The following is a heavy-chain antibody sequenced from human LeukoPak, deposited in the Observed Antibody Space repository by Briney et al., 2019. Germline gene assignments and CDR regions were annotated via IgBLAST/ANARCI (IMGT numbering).Heavy chain of an antibody. CDR1: GFTFDDYG. CDR3: AKDGSPFIVGATIDY. V-gene: IGHV3-20*04. J-gene: IGHJ4*02. CDR2: INWNGGST. D-gene: IGHD1-26*01. Sequence: GGSLRLSCAASGFTFDDYGMSWVRQAPGKGLEWVSGINWNGGSTGYADSVKGRFTISRDNAKNSLYLQMNSLRAEDTALYYCAKDGSPFIVGATIDYWGQGTLVTVSS.